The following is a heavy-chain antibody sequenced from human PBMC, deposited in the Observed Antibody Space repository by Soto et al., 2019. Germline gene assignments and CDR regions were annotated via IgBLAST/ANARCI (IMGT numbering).Heavy chain of an antibody. Sequence: ASVKVSCKASGGTFSSYAISWVRQAPGQGLEWMGGIIPIFGTANCAQKFQGRVTITADKSTSTAYMELSSLRSEDTAVYYCARGVVVVPAAIRDGRMDVWGQGTTVTVSS. D-gene: IGHD2-2*02. CDR3: ARGVVVVPAAIRDGRMDV. CDR1: GGTFSSYA. CDR2: IIPIFGTA. V-gene: IGHV1-69*06. J-gene: IGHJ6*02.